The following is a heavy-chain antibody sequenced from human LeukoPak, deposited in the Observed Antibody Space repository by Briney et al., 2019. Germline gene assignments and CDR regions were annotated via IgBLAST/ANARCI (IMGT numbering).Heavy chain of an antibody. CDR1: GYTFTSYY. CDR2: INPSGGST. J-gene: IGHJ2*01. V-gene: IGHV1-46*01. Sequence: ASVKASCKASGYTFTSYYMHWVRQAPGQGLEWMGIINPSGGSTSYAQKFQGRVTMTRDTSTSTVYMELSSLRSEDTAVYYCARAYPPYYYGSGSYYSYWYFDLWGRGTLVTVSS. CDR3: ARAYPPYYYGSGSYYSYWYFDL. D-gene: IGHD3-10*01.